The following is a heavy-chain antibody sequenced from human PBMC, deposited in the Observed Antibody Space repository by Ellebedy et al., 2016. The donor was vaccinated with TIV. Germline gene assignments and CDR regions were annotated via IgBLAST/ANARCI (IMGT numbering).Heavy chain of an antibody. Sequence: GESLKISCAAPGFTFSSYWMSWVRQAPGKGLEWVANINQDGSEKYYVDSVKGRFTTSRDNARNSLYLQMNSLGADDTAVYYCATDGSYGDYRSPAHAFEFWGQGTMVTVSS. V-gene: IGHV3-7*01. CDR3: ATDGSYGDYRSPAHAFEF. CDR1: GFTFSSYW. D-gene: IGHD4-17*01. CDR2: INQDGSEK. J-gene: IGHJ3*01.